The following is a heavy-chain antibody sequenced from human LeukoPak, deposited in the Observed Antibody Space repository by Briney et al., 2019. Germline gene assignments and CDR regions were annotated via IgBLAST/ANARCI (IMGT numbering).Heavy chain of an antibody. Sequence: ASVKVSCKASGYTFNSHDINWVRQATGQGLECMGWMNPYSGNTGYAQKFQGRVTMTRNTPINTAYLEFYSLRSEHTAVYYCARGYSPTLRTTGNDYWGQGTLVTVSS. CDR1: GYTFNSHD. CDR2: MNPYSGNT. V-gene: IGHV1-8*01. D-gene: IGHD1-1*01. CDR3: ARGYSPTLRTTGNDY. J-gene: IGHJ4*02.